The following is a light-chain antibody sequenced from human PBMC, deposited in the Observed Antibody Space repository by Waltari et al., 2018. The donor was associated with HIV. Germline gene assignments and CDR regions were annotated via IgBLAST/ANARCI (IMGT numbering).Light chain of an antibody. CDR2: EVT. Sequence: QSALTQPASVSGSPGQSVTISCTEPTINYNSVSWYQQHPAKAPKLIIFEVTYRPSGVSNRFSGSKSGNTASLTISGLQGEDEAHYYCSSYTASGSVIFGGGTNLTVL. V-gene: IGLV2-14*03. CDR3: SSYTASGSVI. J-gene: IGLJ2*01. CDR1: TINYNS.